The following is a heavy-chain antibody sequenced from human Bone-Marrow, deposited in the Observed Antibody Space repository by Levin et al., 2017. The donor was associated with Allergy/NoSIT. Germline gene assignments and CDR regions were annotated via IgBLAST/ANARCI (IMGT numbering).Heavy chain of an antibody. V-gene: IGHV3-23*01. CDR3: AKDHYSGSYYEGFDP. Sequence: ETLSLTCAASGFTFSSYAMSWVRQAPGKGLEWVSAISGSGGSTYYADSVKGRFTISRDNSKNTLYLQMNSLRAEDTAVYYCAKDHYSGSYYEGFDPWGQGTLVTVSS. CDR1: GFTFSSYA. J-gene: IGHJ5*02. CDR2: ISGSGGST. D-gene: IGHD1-26*01.